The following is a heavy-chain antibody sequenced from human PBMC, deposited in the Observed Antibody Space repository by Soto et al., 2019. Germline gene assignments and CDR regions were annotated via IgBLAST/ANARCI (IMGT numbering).Heavy chain of an antibody. J-gene: IGHJ4*02. V-gene: IGHV3-23*01. CDR1: GFSFSSYV. Sequence: EVQLLESGGGLAQPGGSLRLSCAASGFSFSSYVMSWVRQSPGKGLEWEWISAIAGNGRDTYEAGSVKGRFTDTSDNTKNTLYLQVNSLRAEDTAVYYGAKGSAAARPYYFDYWGQGALVTVSS. CDR2: IAGNGRDT. D-gene: IGHD2-2*01. CDR3: AKGSAAARPYYFDY.